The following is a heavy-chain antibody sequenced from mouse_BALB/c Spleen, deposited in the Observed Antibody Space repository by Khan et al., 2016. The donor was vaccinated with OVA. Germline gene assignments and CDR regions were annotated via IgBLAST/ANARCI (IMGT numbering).Heavy chain of an antibody. D-gene: IGHD1-1*01. CDR1: GYSITSDYA. Sequence: EVKLLESGPGLVKPSQSLSLTCTVTGYSITSDYAWNWIRQFPGNKLEWMGYISYSGSTSYNPSLKSRISITRDTSKNQFFLQLNSVTTEDTATYYCARDYVSSYYYFDYWGQGTTLTVSS. CDR2: ISYSGST. J-gene: IGHJ2*01. CDR3: ARDYVSSYYYFDY. V-gene: IGHV3-2*02.